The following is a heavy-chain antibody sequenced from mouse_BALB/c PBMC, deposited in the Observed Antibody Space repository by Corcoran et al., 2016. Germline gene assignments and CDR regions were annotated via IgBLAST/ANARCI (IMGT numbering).Heavy chain of an antibody. CDR3: ARGKVYGNYGKSAAWFAY. CDR1: GYTFTNYG. CDR2: INIYTGEP. Sequence: QIQLVQSGPELKKPGETVKISCKASGYTFTNYGMNWVKQAPGKGLKWMGWINIYTGEPTYADDFKGRFAFSLETTASTAYLQINNLKNEDTATYFCARGKVYGNYGKSAAWFAYWGQGTLVTVSA. J-gene: IGHJ3*01. V-gene: IGHV9-3-1*01. D-gene: IGHD2-10*02.